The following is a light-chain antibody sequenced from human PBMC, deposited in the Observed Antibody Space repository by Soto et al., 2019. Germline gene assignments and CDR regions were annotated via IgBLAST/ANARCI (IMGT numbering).Light chain of an antibody. CDR2: EVN. CDR1: SSDIGAYDY. Sequence: QSALTLPASLSGSPGQSITISCTGTSSDIGAYDYVSWFQQHPGKAPKLMISEVNNRPSGVSNRFSGSKSGNTAYLTISGLPVEDEAEYFRSSFKTTRTHLFGTGTKVTVL. CDR3: SSFKTTRTHL. J-gene: IGLJ1*01. V-gene: IGLV2-14*01.